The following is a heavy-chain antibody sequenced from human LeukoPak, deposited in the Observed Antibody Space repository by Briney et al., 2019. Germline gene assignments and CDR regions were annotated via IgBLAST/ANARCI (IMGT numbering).Heavy chain of an antibody. J-gene: IGHJ4*02. CDR3: ASQSPYGNYFDY. CDR1: GGSISSGGYY. CDR2: IYYSGST. D-gene: IGHD4-17*01. Sequence: SETLSLTCTVSGGSISSGGYYWSWIRQHPGKGLEWIGYIYYSGSTYYNPSLKSRVTISVDTSKNQFFLKLSSVTAADTAVYYCASQSPYGNYFDYWGQGTLVTVSS. V-gene: IGHV4-31*03.